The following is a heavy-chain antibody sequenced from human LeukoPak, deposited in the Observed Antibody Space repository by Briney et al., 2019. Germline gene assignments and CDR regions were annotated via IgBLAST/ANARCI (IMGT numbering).Heavy chain of an antibody. CDR1: GFTVSSNY. CDR2: IYSGGNT. J-gene: IGHJ4*02. Sequence: PGGSLRLSCAASGFTVSSNYMTWVRQAPGKGLEWVSVIYSGGNTYYADSVKGRFTISRDNSENTLYLQMNHLRVDDTAVYYCARELAAADPYFDYWGQGTLVTVSS. V-gene: IGHV3-66*01. D-gene: IGHD6-13*01. CDR3: ARELAAADPYFDY.